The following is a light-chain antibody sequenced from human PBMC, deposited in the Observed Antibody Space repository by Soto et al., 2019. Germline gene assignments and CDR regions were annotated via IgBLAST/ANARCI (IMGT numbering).Light chain of an antibody. CDR1: QSILSTSKYNTF. J-gene: IGKJ2*01. V-gene: IGKV4-1*01. CDR3: QQYYSPPYT. CDR2: WAS. Sequence: DIVMTQSPDSLAVSLGDRATINCKSSQSILSTSKYNTFLAWFQQKPGQPPRLLIYWASTRESGVPDRFSGSGSGTDFTLTISSLQPEDVAVYYCQQYYSPPYTFGQGTKLEIK.